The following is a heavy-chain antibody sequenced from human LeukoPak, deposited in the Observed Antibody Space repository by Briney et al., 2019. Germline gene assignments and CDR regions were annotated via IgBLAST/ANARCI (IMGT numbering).Heavy chain of an antibody. CDR3: ARVGSIAAAGTPDY. J-gene: IGHJ4*02. Sequence: GGSLRLSCAASGFTFSSYSMNWVRQAPGKGLEWVSSISSSSSYIYYADSVKGRFTISRDNAENSLYLQVNSLRAEDTAVYYCARVGSIAAAGTPDYWGQGTLVTVSS. CDR1: GFTFSSYS. CDR2: ISSSSSYI. V-gene: IGHV3-21*04. D-gene: IGHD6-13*01.